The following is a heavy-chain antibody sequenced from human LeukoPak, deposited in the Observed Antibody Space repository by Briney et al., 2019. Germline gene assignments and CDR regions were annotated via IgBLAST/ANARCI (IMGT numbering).Heavy chain of an antibody. CDR1: GFTFSSYS. V-gene: IGHV3-21*01. D-gene: IGHD2-15*01. CDR3: ARDIVLGPYYYYGMDF. J-gene: IGHJ6*02. Sequence: GGSLRLSCAASGFTFSSYSMNWVRQAPGKGLEWVSSISSSSSYIYYADSMKGRFTISRDNAKNSLYLQMSNLRPEDTAVYYCARDIVLGPYYYYGMDFWGQGTTVTVSS. CDR2: ISSSSSYI.